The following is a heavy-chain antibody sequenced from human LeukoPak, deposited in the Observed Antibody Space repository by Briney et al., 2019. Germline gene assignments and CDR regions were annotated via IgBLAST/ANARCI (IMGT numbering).Heavy chain of an antibody. CDR3: AKDGYYDSSGPIDY. J-gene: IGHJ4*02. CDR1: GFTLSTYA. V-gene: IGHV3-23*01. Sequence: GGSLRLSCAASGFTLSTYAMSWVRQAPGKGLEWVSGISGSGGGTDYADSVKGRFTISRDNSKNTLYLQMNSLRAEDTAVYYCAKDGYYDSSGPIDYWGQGTLVTVSS. D-gene: IGHD3-22*01. CDR2: ISGSGGGT.